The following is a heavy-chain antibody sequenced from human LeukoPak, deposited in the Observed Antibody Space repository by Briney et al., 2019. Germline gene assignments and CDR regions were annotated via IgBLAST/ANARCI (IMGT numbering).Heavy chain of an antibody. Sequence: QSGGSLRLSCAASGFTFSTYSMNWVRQAPGKGLECVSSISSSGAYIYYADSVKGRFTIPRDNAKKSLYLQMNSLRAEDTAIYYCVGNYYDSSGLDYWGQGTLVTVSS. J-gene: IGHJ4*02. CDR1: GFTFSTYS. CDR2: ISSSGAYI. V-gene: IGHV3-21*01. D-gene: IGHD3-22*01. CDR3: VGNYYDSSGLDY.